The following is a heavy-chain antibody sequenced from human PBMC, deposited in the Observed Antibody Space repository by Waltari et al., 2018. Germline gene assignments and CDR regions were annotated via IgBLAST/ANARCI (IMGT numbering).Heavy chain of an antibody. J-gene: IGHJ4*02. CDR2: MNPMSGNT. V-gene: IGHV1-8*01. Sequence: QVQLVQSGAEVKKPGAAVTVSCRASGYSFTSYDMTWVRLGPGQGLEWMGWMNPMSGNTGYARKFQGRVSMTGDPSINTAYMELSSLTFDDTAVYYCARAVRNQLLSEYWGQGTLVAVSS. CDR3: ARAVRNQLLSEY. D-gene: IGHD2-2*01. CDR1: GYSFTSYD.